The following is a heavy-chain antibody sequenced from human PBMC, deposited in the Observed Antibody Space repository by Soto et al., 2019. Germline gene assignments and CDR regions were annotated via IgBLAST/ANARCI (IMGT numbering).Heavy chain of an antibody. V-gene: IGHV4-59*01. J-gene: IGHJ4*01. CDR3: ARAHAPTLPLDY. CDR2: IFHSGNA. CDR1: GGSIRNVY. D-gene: IGHD2-15*01. Sequence: PSETLSLTCTVSGGSIRNVYWSWIRQSPGKRLEWIGFIFHSGNAKYNPSLKSRVTISVDTSKNQFSLSLDSVTAADTAVYFCARAHAPTLPLDYWGQGTLVTVSS.